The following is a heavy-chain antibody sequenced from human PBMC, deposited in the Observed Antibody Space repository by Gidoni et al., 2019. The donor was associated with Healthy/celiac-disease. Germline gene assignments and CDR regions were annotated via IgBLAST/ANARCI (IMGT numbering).Heavy chain of an antibody. D-gene: IGHD3-10*01. Sequence: QVQLVESGGGVVQPGRSLRLSCAASGFTFSSYGMHWVRQAPGKGLEWVAVISYDGSNKYYADSVKGRFTISRDNSKNTLYLQMNSLRAEDTAVYYCAKGSRVRGVIIEPHYWGQGTLVTVSS. CDR1: GFTFSSYG. V-gene: IGHV3-30*18. CDR3: AKGSRVRGVIIEPHY. CDR2: ISYDGSNK. J-gene: IGHJ4*02.